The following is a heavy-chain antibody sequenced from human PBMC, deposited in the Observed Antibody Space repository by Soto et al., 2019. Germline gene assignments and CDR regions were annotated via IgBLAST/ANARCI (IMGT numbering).Heavy chain of an antibody. CDR2: ISSSGST. J-gene: IGHJ5*02. D-gene: IGHD3-22*01. V-gene: IGHV4-31*03. CDR1: GDSIGGVGY. Sequence: SGTLSLTCTVSGDSIGGVGYWSWIRQFPGRGLEWIGCISSSGSTYYNPALNNRISLSLDTSQNQFSLKLLSVTAADTAIYDCARSRCTVIVITPHWFDLRRQGTRVTVSS. CDR3: ARSRCTVIVITPHWFDL.